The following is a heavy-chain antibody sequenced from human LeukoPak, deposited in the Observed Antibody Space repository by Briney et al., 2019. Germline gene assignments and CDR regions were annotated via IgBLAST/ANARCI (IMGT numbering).Heavy chain of an antibody. CDR1: GGSISSFY. V-gene: IGHV4-59*01. D-gene: IGHD6-19*01. CDR2: IYYRAST. J-gene: IGHJ4*02. CDR3: ARVGYSSGWTETYFDY. Sequence: PSETLSLTCSVSGGSISSFYWSWIRQPPGKGLEWIGYIYYRASTNYNPSLKSRVTISVDTSKNQMSLKLNSVTAADTAVYYCARVGYSSGWTETYFDYWGQGILVTVSS.